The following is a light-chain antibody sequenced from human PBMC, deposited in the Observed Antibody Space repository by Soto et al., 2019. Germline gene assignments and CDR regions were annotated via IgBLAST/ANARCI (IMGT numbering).Light chain of an antibody. CDR2: RNN. V-gene: IGLV1-47*01. Sequence: QLVLTQPPSASGTPGQRVTISCSGSSSNIGSNYVYWYQQLPGTAPKLLIYRNNQRPSGVPDRLSGSKSGTSASLAISGLRSEDEADYYCAAWDDSLSGWVFGGGTQLTVL. J-gene: IGLJ3*02. CDR1: SSNIGSNY. CDR3: AAWDDSLSGWV.